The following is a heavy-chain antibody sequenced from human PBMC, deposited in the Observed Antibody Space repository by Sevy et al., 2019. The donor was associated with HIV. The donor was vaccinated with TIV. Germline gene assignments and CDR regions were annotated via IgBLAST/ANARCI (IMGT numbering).Heavy chain of an antibody. CDR2: ISYDGSNK. D-gene: IGHD6-13*01. V-gene: IGHV3-30-3*01. J-gene: IGHJ4*02. CDR1: GFTFSSYA. Sequence: GGSLRLSCAASGFTFSSYAMHWVRQAPGKGLEWVAVISYDGSNKYYAYSVKGRFTISRDNSKNTLYLQMNSLRAEDTAVYYCARGSRAAAGDFDYWGQGTLVTVSS. CDR3: ARGSRAAAGDFDY.